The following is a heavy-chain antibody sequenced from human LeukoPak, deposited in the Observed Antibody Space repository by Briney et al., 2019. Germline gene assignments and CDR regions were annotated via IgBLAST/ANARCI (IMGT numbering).Heavy chain of an antibody. J-gene: IGHJ3*01. CDR3: AKAYGGNSGAFDL. CDR1: GITFSSYG. V-gene: IGHV3-30*02. D-gene: IGHD4-23*01. CDR2: IRDGGSNK. Sequence: GGSLRLSCAASGITFSSYGMHWVRQAPGRGLEWVAFIRDGGSNKYHADSVKDRLTISRDNSKNTLYLQMNSLRDEDTAVYYCAKAYGGNSGAFDLWGQGTMVTVSS.